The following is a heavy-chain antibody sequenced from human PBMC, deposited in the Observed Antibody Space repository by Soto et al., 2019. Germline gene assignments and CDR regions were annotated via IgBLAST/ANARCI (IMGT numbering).Heavy chain of an antibody. J-gene: IGHJ2*01. V-gene: IGHV3-23*01. CDR3: AKDWYFDL. CDR2: ISGSGSST. CDR1: GFTCSSYI. Sequence: PGGSLRLSCAASGFTCSSYIMTWVCQAPGKGLEWVSSISGSGSSTYYADSVKGRFTISRDNSKNTLYLQMNSLRAEDTAVYYCAKDWYFDLWGRGTLVTVSS.